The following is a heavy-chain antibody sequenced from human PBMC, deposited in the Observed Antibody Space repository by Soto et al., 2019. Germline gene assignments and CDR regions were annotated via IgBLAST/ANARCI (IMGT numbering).Heavy chain of an antibody. CDR1: GFTFSSYE. J-gene: IGHJ3*02. CDR2: ISSSGSTI. Sequence: PGGSLRLSCAASGFTFSSYEMNWVRQAPGKGLEWVSYISSSGSTIYYADSVKGRFTISRDNAKNSLYLQMNSLRAEDTAVYYCAREPYYYDSSGYYGPGAFDTWGQGTMVTV. D-gene: IGHD3-22*01. CDR3: AREPYYYDSSGYYGPGAFDT. V-gene: IGHV3-48*03.